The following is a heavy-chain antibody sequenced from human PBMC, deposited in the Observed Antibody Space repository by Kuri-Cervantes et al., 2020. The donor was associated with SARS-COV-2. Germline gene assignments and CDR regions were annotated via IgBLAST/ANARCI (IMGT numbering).Heavy chain of an antibody. CDR2: ISSSGSTI. Sequence: GGSLRLSCTASGFTFSSYEMNWVRQAPGKGLEWVTYISSSGSTIYYAVSVKGRFTISRDNAKNSLYLQMNSLRAEDTALYYCARDIAVAGDALDIWGQGTMVTVSS. CDR1: GFTFSSYE. J-gene: IGHJ3*02. V-gene: IGHV3-48*03. D-gene: IGHD6-19*01. CDR3: ARDIAVAGDALDI.